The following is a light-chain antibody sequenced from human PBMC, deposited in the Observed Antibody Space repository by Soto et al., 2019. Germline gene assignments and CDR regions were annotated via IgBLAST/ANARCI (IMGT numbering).Light chain of an antibody. CDR2: EVS. J-gene: IGLJ1*01. CDR1: SSVVGSYNL. CDR3: CSYAGSSTYV. Sequence: ALTQPASVSGSPGQSITISCTGTSSVVGSYNLVSWYQQHPAKAPKVMIYEVSKRPSGVPNRFSGSKSGSTASLTISGLQAEDEADYYCCSYAGSSTYVFGTGTKVTVL. V-gene: IGLV2-23*02.